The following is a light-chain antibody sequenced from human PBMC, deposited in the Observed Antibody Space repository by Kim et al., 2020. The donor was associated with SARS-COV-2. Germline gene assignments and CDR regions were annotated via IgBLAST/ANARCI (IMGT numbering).Light chain of an antibody. CDR1: IKND. CDR3: LQDFDYPWT. J-gene: IGKJ1*01. V-gene: IGKV1-6*01. Sequence: IKNDLGWYQQRPGKAPRLLIYGASPLQSGVPSRFSGSGSGTNFTLTISSLQPEDCATYYCLQDFDYPWTFGQGTKVDIK. CDR2: GAS.